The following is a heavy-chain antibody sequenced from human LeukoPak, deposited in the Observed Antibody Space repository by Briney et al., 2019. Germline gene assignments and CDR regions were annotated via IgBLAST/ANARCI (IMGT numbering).Heavy chain of an antibody. CDR3: ARAVGYCSSTSCLTYFDY. D-gene: IGHD2-2*01. CDR1: GGTFSSYA. Sequence: SVKVSCKASGGTFSSYAISWVRQAPGQGLEWMGRIIPIFGTANYAQKFQGRVTITTDESTSTAYMELSSLRSEDTAVYYCARAVGYCSSTSCLTYFDYWGQGTLVTVSS. V-gene: IGHV1-69*05. J-gene: IGHJ4*02. CDR2: IIPIFGTA.